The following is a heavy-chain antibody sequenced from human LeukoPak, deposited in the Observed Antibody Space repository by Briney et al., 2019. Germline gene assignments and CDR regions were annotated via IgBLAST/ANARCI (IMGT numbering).Heavy chain of an antibody. CDR3: ARESRYNSGWAFDY. J-gene: IGHJ4*02. Sequence: GGSLRLSCVASRFSSRSHAICSVRQAPGKGLEWVSAMSGTGGSTHYADSVKGRFTISRDNSENTLYLQMNSLRAEDTAIYYCARESRYNSGWAFDYWGQGTLVTVSS. V-gene: IGHV3-23*01. CDR2: MSGTGGST. D-gene: IGHD6-19*01. CDR1: RFSSRSHA.